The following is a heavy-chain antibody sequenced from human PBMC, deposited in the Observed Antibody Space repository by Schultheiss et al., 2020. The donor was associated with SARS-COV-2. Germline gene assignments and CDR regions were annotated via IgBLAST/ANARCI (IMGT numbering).Heavy chain of an antibody. CDR2: IYHSGDT. CDR3: VRDADSSFHY. Sequence: SETLSLTCTVSGGSVSRGSYYWGWIRQPPGKGLEWIGSIYHSGDTFYNPSLKSRVTISLDTSKNHLSLKLSSVTAADTAVYYCVRDADSSFHYWGQGTLVTVSS. D-gene: IGHD6-6*01. CDR1: GGSVSRGSYY. V-gene: IGHV4-39*02. J-gene: IGHJ4*02.